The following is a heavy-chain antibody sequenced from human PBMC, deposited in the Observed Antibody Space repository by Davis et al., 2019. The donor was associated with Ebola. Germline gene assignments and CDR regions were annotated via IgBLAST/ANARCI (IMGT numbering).Heavy chain of an antibody. J-gene: IGHJ5*02. CDR2: IYYSGST. Sequence: PSETLSLTCTVSGGSISSSSYYWSWIRQPPGKGLEWIGYIYYSGSTNYNPSLKSRVTISVDTSKNQFSLKLSSVTAADTAVYYCARGIGPFDPWGQGTLVTVSS. V-gene: IGHV4-61*01. CDR3: ARGIGPFDP. CDR1: GGSISSSSYY.